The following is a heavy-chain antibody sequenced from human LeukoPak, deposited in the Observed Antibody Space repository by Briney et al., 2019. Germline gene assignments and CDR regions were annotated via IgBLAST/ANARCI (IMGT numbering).Heavy chain of an antibody. CDR1: GFTFSSYG. V-gene: IGHV3-33*06. J-gene: IGHJ4*02. CDR3: AKDLFSGLSGYSSS. Sequence: PGGSLRLSCAASGFTFSSYGMHWVRQAPGKGLEWVADIWYDGSNKYYADSVKGRFTISRDNSKNTLYLQMNSLRAEDTAVYYCAKDLFSGLSGYSSSWGQGALVTVSS. D-gene: IGHD6-19*01. CDR2: IWYDGSNK.